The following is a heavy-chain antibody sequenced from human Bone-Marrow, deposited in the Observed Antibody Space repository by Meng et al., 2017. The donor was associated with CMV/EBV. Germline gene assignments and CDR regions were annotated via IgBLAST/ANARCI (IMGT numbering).Heavy chain of an antibody. CDR3: AHRRGWELLTAYFDY. J-gene: IGHJ4*02. V-gene: IGHV2-5*01. CDR1: GFSLSTSGVG. Sequence: SGFSLSTSGVGVGWIRQPPGKALEWLALIYWNDDKRYSPSLKSRLTITKDTSKNQVVLTMTNMDPVDTATYYCAHRRGWELLTAYFDYWGQGTLVTVSS. CDR2: IYWNDDK. D-gene: IGHD1-26*01.